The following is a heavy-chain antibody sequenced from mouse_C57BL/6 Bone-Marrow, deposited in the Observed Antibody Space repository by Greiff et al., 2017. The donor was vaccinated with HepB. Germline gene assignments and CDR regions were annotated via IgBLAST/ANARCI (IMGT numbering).Heavy chain of an antibody. J-gene: IGHJ3*01. D-gene: IGHD6-1*01. V-gene: IGHV1-81*01. CDR1: GYTFTSYG. Sequence: QVQLKESGAELARPGASVKLSCKASGYTFTSYGISWVKQRTGQGLEWIGEIYPRSGNTYYNEKLKGKATLTADKSSSTAYMELRSLTSEDSAVYFCARGPLFAYWGQGTLVTVSA. CDR2: IYPRSGNT. CDR3: ARGPLFAY.